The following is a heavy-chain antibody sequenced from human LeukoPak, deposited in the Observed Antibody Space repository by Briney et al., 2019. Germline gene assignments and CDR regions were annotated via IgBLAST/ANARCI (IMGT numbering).Heavy chain of an antibody. CDR2: ISASGDRT. CDR3: AKQIPAAGTGY. V-gene: IGHV3-23*01. Sequence: GGSLRLSCAASGFTFSSYAMSWVRQAPGRGLEWVSAISASGDRTYYADSVKGRFTISRDNSKNTLYLQMNSLRAGDTALYYCAKQIPAAGTGYWGQGTLVTVSS. J-gene: IGHJ4*02. D-gene: IGHD6-13*01. CDR1: GFTFSSYA.